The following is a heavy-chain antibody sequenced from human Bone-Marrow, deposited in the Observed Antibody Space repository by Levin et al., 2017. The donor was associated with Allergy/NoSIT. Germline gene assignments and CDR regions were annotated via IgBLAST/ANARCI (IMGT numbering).Heavy chain of an antibody. CDR1: GFTFSSYG. CDR2: ISYDGSNK. Sequence: GGSLRLSCAASGFTFSSYGMHWVRQAPGKGLEWVAVISYDGSNKYYADSVKGRFTISRDNSKNTLYLQMNSLRAEDTAVYYCAKDKIGTGDISRYYYGMDVWGQGTTVTVSS. V-gene: IGHV3-30*18. J-gene: IGHJ6*02. CDR3: AKDKIGTGDISRYYYGMDV. D-gene: IGHD7-27*01.